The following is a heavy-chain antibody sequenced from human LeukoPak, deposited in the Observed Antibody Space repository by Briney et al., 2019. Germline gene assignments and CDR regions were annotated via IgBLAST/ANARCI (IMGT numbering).Heavy chain of an antibody. CDR1: GFTFSSYS. CDR3: ARVSGSGWYNWFDP. J-gene: IGHJ5*02. Sequence: PGGSLRLSCAASGFTFSSYSMNWVRQAPGKGLEWVSSISSSSSYIYYADSVKGRFTISRDNAKNSLYLQMNSLRAEDTAVYYCARVSGSGWYNWFDPWGQGTLVTVSS. D-gene: IGHD6-19*01. V-gene: IGHV3-21*01. CDR2: ISSSSSYI.